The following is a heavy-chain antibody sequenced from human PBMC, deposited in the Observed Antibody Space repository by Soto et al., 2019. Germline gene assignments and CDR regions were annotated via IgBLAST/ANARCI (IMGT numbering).Heavy chain of an antibody. CDR1: GFTFSSYG. CDR2: ISYDGSNK. Sequence: GGSLRLSCAASGFTFSSYGMHWVRQAPGKGLEWVAVISYDGSNKYYADSVKGRFTISRDNSKNTLYLQMNSLRAEDTAVYYCANSKVAGTVWYGMDVWGQGTTVTVSS. J-gene: IGHJ6*02. D-gene: IGHD6-19*01. V-gene: IGHV3-30*18. CDR3: ANSKVAGTVWYGMDV.